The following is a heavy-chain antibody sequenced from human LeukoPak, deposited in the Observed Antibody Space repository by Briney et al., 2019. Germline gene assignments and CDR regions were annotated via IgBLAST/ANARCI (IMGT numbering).Heavy chain of an antibody. CDR1: GFTFSSYT. Sequence: PGGSLRLSCAASGFTFSSYTMNWVRQAPGKGLEWVSSISSSRNYIYYTDSVKGRFTVSRDNTKNSLYLQMNSLRAEDTAVYYCARDEFRGVTVYWGQGTLVTVSS. CDR3: ARDEFRGVTVY. V-gene: IGHV3-21*01. J-gene: IGHJ4*02. D-gene: IGHD3-10*01. CDR2: ISSSRNYI.